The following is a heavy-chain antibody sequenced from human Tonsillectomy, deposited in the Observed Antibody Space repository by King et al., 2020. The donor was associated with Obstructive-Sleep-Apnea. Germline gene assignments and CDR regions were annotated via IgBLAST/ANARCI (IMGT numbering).Heavy chain of an antibody. CDR1: GFTVCSNY. CDR3: ARVLYERDYYYGMDV. Sequence: EVQLVESGGGLVQPGGSLRLSCAASGFTVCSNYMSWVRQAPGKGLEWVSVIYSGGSTYYADSVKGRFTISRHNSKNTLYLQMTSLGAEDTAVYYVARVLYERDYYYGMDVWGQGTTVTVSS. J-gene: IGHJ6*02. V-gene: IGHV3-53*04. D-gene: IGHD3-16*01. CDR2: IYSGGST.